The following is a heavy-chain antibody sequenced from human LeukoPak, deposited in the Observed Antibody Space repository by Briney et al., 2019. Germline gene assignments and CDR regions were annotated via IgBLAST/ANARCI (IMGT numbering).Heavy chain of an antibody. CDR1: GGSISSYY. D-gene: IGHD2-15*01. CDR3: ARFACSGGSCYQDY. Sequence: SETLSLTCTVSGGSISSYYWSWIRQPPGKGLEWIGYIYYSGSTYYNPSLKSRVTISVDTSKNQFSLKLSSATAADTAVYYCARFACSGGSCYQDYWGQGTLVTVSS. V-gene: IGHV4-59*08. CDR2: IYYSGST. J-gene: IGHJ4*02.